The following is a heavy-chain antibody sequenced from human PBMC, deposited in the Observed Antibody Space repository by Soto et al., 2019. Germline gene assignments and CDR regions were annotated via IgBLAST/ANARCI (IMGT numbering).Heavy chain of an antibody. V-gene: IGHV4-59*01. D-gene: IGHD3-22*01. CDR2: ISNSGST. CDR3: AIILRDSHGGYHPLS. CDR1: GGSIGSYK. Sequence: SETLSLTCTVSGGSIGSYKWSWIRQPPGKGLEWIGYISNSGSTSYNPSLESRVTVSVDTAKNEFSLKLNSVTAADTATYYCAIILRDSHGGYHPLSWGQGTLVT. J-gene: IGHJ5*02.